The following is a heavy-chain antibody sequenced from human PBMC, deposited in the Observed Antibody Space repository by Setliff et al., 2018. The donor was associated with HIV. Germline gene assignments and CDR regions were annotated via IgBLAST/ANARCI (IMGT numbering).Heavy chain of an antibody. CDR2: IGTAGDT. V-gene: IGHV3-13*01. Sequence: GGSLRLSCAASGFTFSSYDMHWVRQATGKGLEWVSAIGTAGDTYYPGSVKGRFTISRENAKNSLYLQMNSLRAEDTAVYYCARDDPPREDSSSPVLFYSGMDVWGHGTPVTVSS. D-gene: IGHD6-6*01. CDR1: GFTFSSYD. CDR3: ARDDPPREDSSSPVLFYSGMDV. J-gene: IGHJ6*02.